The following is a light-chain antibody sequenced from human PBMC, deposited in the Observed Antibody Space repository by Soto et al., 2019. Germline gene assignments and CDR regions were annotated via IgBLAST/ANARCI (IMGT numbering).Light chain of an antibody. J-gene: IGLJ3*02. CDR1: SSNIGAGYD. Sequence: QSVLTQPPSVSGAPGQRVTISCTGSSSNIGAGYDVHWYQQLPGTAPKLLIYGNSNRPSGVPDRFSGSKSGTSASLAITGLRAEDEADYYCQSYDSSLSGWLFGGGTKLTVL. CDR2: GNS. V-gene: IGLV1-40*01. CDR3: QSYDSSLSGWL.